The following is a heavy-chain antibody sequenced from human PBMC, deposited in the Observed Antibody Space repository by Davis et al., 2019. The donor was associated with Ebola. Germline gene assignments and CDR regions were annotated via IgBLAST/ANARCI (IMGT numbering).Heavy chain of an antibody. CDR3: AGGYSSGWYDY. V-gene: IGHV4-39*01. CDR1: GGSISSSSYY. D-gene: IGHD6-19*01. CDR2: IYYSGST. Sequence: MPSETLSLTCTVSGGSISSSSYYWGWIRQPPGKGLEWIGSIYYSGSTYYNPSLKSRVTISVDTSKNQFSLKLSSVTAADTAVYYCAGGYSSGWYDYWGQGTLVTVSS. J-gene: IGHJ4*02.